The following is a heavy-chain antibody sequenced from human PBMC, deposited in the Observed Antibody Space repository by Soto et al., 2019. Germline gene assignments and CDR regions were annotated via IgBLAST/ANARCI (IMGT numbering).Heavy chain of an antibody. CDR2: IIPIFGTA. Sequence: QVQLVQSGAEVKKPGSSVKVSCKASGGTFSSYAISWVRQAPGQGLEWMGGIIPIFGTANYAQKFQGRVTITADKSTSTAYMELSSLRSEDTAVYYCARGSPPSPYPEYYYYGMDVWGQGTTVTVSS. J-gene: IGHJ6*02. V-gene: IGHV1-69*06. CDR3: ARGSPPSPYPEYYYYGMDV. CDR1: GGTFSSYA.